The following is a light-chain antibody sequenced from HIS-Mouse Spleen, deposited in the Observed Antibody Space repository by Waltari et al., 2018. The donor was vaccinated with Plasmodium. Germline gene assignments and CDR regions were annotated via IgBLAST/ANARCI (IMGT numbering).Light chain of an antibody. CDR1: SSDVGGYNY. J-gene: IGLJ2*01. CDR2: EVR. CDR3: SSYTSSSTVV. V-gene: IGLV2-14*01. Sequence: QSALTQPASVSGSPGQSITISCTGTSSDVGGYNYVSWYQQHPGKAPKLMIYEVRNRPSGVSNRFPGSKSGNTASLTISGLQAEDEADYYCSSYTSSSTVVFGGGTKLTVL.